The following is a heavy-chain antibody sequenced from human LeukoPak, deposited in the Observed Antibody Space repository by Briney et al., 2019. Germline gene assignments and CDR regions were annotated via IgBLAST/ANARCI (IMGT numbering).Heavy chain of an antibody. CDR3: ATDRGYDSSGRPFDY. CDR2: FDPEDGET. D-gene: IGHD3-22*01. CDR1: GYTLTELS. Sequence: ASVTVSCKVSGYTLTELSMHWVRQAPGKGLEWMGGFDPEDGETIYAQKFQGRVTMTEDTSTDTAYMELSSLRSEDTAVYYCATDRGYDSSGRPFDYWGQGTLVTVSS. J-gene: IGHJ4*02. V-gene: IGHV1-24*01.